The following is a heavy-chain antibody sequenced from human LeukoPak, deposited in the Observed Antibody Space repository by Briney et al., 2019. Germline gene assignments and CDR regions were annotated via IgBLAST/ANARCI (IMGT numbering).Heavy chain of an antibody. J-gene: IGHJ4*02. CDR2: ISYDGSNK. CDR3: ARVGSYGEFFLFDY. V-gene: IGHV3-30-3*01. D-gene: IGHD1-26*01. CDR1: GFTFSSYA. Sequence: GGSLRLSCAASGFTFSSYAMHWVRQAPGKGLEWVAVISYDGSNKYYADSVKGRFTISRDNSKNTLYLQMNSLRAEDTAVYYCARVGSYGEFFLFDYWGQGTLVTVSS.